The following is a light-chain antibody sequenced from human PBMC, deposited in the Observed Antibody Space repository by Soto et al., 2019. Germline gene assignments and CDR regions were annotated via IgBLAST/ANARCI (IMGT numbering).Light chain of an antibody. CDR3: QQYNNWPTWT. V-gene: IGKV3-15*01. CDR2: GAS. CDR1: QSVSSN. J-gene: IGKJ1*01. Sequence: EIVMTQSPATLSVSPGERATLSCRASQSVSSNLAWYQQKPGQAPRLLIYGASTRATGIPARFSGSGSGTEFTLTISSLQSEDFAVYCCQQYNNWPTWTFCQGTKVEIK.